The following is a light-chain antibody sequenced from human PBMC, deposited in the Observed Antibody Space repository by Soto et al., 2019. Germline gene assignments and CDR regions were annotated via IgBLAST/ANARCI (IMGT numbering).Light chain of an antibody. CDR1: QSLLHSNGYNY. CDR2: LGS. Sequence: DIVMTQSPLSLPVTPGEPASISCRSSQSLLHSNGYNYLDWYLQKPGQSPQLLIYLGSNRASGVHDRSSGSGSGTDFTLKISRVEAEDVGVYYCMQALQTPPFFGPGTKLEIK. J-gene: IGKJ2*01. V-gene: IGKV2-28*01. CDR3: MQALQTPPF.